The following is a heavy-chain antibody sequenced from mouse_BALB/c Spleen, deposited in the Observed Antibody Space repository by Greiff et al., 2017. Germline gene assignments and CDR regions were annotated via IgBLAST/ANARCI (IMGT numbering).Heavy chain of an antibody. CDR3: ARQRGFGITGPYYAMDY. Sequence: EVKLVESGGGLVQPGGSLKLSCAASGFTFSSYTISWVRQTPEKRLEWVAYISNGGGSTYYPDTVKGRFTISRDNAKNTLYLQMSSLKSEDTAMYYCARQRGFGITGPYYAMDYWGQGTSVTVSS. D-gene: IGHD2-4*01. V-gene: IGHV5-12-2*01. CDR2: ISNGGGST. CDR1: GFTFSSYT. J-gene: IGHJ4*01.